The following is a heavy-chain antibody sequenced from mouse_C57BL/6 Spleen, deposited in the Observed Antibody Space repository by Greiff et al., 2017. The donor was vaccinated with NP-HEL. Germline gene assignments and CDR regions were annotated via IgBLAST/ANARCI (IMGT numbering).Heavy chain of an antibody. CDR2: ISNGGGST. CDR3: ARHGDFDV. J-gene: IGHJ1*03. V-gene: IGHV5-12*01. Sequence: EVKLQESGGGLVQPGGSLKLSCAASGFTFSDYYMYWVRQTPEKRLEWVAYISNGGGSTYYPDTVKGRFTISRDNAKNTLYLQMSRLKSEDTAMYYCARHGDFDVWGTGTTVTVSS. CDR1: GFTFSDYY.